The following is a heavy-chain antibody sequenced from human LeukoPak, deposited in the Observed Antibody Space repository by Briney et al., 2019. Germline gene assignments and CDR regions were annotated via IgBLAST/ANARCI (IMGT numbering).Heavy chain of an antibody. D-gene: IGHD3-10*01. J-gene: IGHJ6*02. CDR1: GYTFTSYG. Sequence: ASVKVSCKASGYTFTSYGISWVRQAPGQGLEWMGWISAYNGNTNYAQKLQGRVTMTTDTSTSTAYMELRSLRSDDTAVYYCARAARKYYYGSGSPNYYGMDVWGQGTTVTVSS. CDR2: ISAYNGNT. V-gene: IGHV1-18*01. CDR3: ARAARKYYYGSGSPNYYGMDV.